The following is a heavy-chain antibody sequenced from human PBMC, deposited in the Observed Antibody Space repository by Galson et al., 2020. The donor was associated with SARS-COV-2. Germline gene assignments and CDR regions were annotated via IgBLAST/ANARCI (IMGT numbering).Heavy chain of an antibody. CDR1: GYTLTDLS. Sequence: ASVKVSCKVSGYTLTDLSMHWVRQAPGKGLEWMGGFDPEDGETIYAQKFQGRVTMTEDTSTDTAYMELSSLRSEDTAVYYSATRPSMVRVNWFDPWGQGTLVTVSS. CDR3: ATRPSMVRVNWFDP. CDR2: FDPEDGET. V-gene: IGHV1-24*01. J-gene: IGHJ5*02. D-gene: IGHD3-10*01.